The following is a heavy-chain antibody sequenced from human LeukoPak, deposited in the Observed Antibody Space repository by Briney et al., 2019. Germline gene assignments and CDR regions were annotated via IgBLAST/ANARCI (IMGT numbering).Heavy chain of an antibody. D-gene: IGHD3-10*01. CDR1: GGTFSSYA. J-gene: IGHJ3*02. CDR2: IIPIFGTA. V-gene: IGHV1-69*05. Sequence: SVKVSCKASGGTFSSYAISWVRQAPGQGLEWMGGIIPIFGTANYAQKFQGRVTITTDESTSTAYMELSSLRSEDTAVYYCASPARHYYGSGSPFDAFDIWGQGTMVTVSS. CDR3: ASPARHYYGSGSPFDAFDI.